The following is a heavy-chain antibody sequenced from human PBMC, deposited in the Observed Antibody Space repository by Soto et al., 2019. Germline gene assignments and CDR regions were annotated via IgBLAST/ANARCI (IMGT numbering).Heavy chain of an antibody. D-gene: IGHD3-22*01. J-gene: IGHJ5*02. CDR3: ARDRDSSGYYNWFDP. Sequence: PGGSLRLSCAASGFTLSSYGMHWVRQAPGKGLEWVAVIWYDGSNKYYADPVKGRFTISRDNSKNTLYLQMNSLRAEDTAVYYCARDRDSSGYYNWFDPWGQGTLVTVSS. CDR2: IWYDGSNK. V-gene: IGHV3-33*01. CDR1: GFTLSSYG.